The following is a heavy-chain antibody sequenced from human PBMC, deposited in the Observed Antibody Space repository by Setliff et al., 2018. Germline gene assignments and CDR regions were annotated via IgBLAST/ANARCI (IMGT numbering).Heavy chain of an antibody. J-gene: IGHJ6*02. CDR3: ARDRQYCSSPTCYSSYFYYYGMDV. Sequence: SETLSLTCAVYGGSFSGYYWGWIRQPPGKGLEWIGSIYRTGTTHYNPSLKSRVTMSVDTSKNQFSLKLSSVTAADTAVYYCARDRQYCSSPTCYSSYFYYYGMDVWGQGTTVTVSS. CDR1: GGSFSGYY. CDR2: IYRTGTT. V-gene: IGHV4-34*01. D-gene: IGHD2-2*02.